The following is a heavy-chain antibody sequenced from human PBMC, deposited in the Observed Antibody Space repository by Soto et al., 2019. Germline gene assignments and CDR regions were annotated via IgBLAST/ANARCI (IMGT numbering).Heavy chain of an antibody. Sequence: PWGALRLSCGASEFTFSSYSMNWVRQAPGKGLEWLAYICSLSQTTYYADSVKGRFTISRDNAKNSLYLQMNSLRDEDTAVYFCAREDIMGTRSFDYWGQGTRVTVSS. CDR3: AREDIMGTRSFDY. V-gene: IGHV3-48*02. D-gene: IGHD1-26*01. CDR2: ICSLSQTT. J-gene: IGHJ4*02. CDR1: EFTFSSYS.